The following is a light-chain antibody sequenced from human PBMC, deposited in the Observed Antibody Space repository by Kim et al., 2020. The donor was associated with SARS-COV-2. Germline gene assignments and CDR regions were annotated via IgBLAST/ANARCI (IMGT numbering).Light chain of an antibody. Sequence: QSALTQPASVSGSPGQSITISCTGTSSDVGSYNLVSWYQQHPGKAPKLMIYEGSKRPSGVSNRFSGSKSGNTASLTISGLQAEDEADYYCCSYAGSSTWVFGGGTKRTV. CDR1: SSDVGSYNL. CDR2: EGS. V-gene: IGLV2-23*01. J-gene: IGLJ3*02. CDR3: CSYAGSSTWV.